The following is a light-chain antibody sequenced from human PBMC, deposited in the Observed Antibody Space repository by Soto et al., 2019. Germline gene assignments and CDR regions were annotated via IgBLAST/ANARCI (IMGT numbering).Light chain of an antibody. CDR2: GAS. V-gene: IGKV1-39*01. CDR1: RNVNNF. J-gene: IGKJ1*01. Sequence: DIQMTQSPSSLSASVGDRVTITCRASRNVNNFLNWYQQKPGKAPDLLIYGASRLQIGVPSRFTGSGSETDFTLTISSLQPEDFATYFCQQSFSFPPTFGQGTNVDIK. CDR3: QQSFSFPPT.